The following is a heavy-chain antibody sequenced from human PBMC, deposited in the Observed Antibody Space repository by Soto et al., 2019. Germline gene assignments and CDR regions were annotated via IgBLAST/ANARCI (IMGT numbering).Heavy chain of an antibody. D-gene: IGHD5-12*01. CDR2: INHSGST. V-gene: IGHV4-34*01. CDR3: ARGRWLRSAFDY. Sequence: QVQLQQWGAGLLKPSETLSLTCAVYGGSFSGYYWSWIRQPPGKGLEWIGEINHSGSTNYNPSLKGRVTTSVDTSKNQFSLKLSSVTAADTAVYYCARGRWLRSAFDYWGPGTLVTVSS. CDR1: GGSFSGYY. J-gene: IGHJ4*02.